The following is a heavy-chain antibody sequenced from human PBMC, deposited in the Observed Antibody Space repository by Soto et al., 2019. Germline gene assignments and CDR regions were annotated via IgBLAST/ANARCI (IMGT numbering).Heavy chain of an antibody. D-gene: IGHD3-3*01. Sequence: QVQLQESGPGLVKPSETLSLTCTVSGGSISSYYWSWIRQPPGKGLEWIGYIYYSGRTNYNPSLKSRVTSSVDTSKNQFSLKLSSVTAADTAVYYCAKVNDFWTGYYSTNWFDPWGQGTLVTVSS. CDR2: IYYSGRT. CDR1: GGSISSYY. CDR3: AKVNDFWTGYYSTNWFDP. J-gene: IGHJ5*02. V-gene: IGHV4-59*01.